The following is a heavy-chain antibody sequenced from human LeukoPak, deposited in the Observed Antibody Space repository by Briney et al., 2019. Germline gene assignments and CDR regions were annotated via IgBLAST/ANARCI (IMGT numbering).Heavy chain of an antibody. CDR3: ARSRAHYYYYGMDV. Sequence: PSETLSLTCTVSGGSISSYYWSWIRQPPGKGLEWIGYIYYSGSTNYNPSLKSRVTISVDTSKNQFSLKLSSVTAADTAVYYCARSRAHYYYYGMDVWGQGTTVTVSS. CDR2: IYYSGST. CDR1: GGSISSYY. J-gene: IGHJ6*02. V-gene: IGHV4-59*01.